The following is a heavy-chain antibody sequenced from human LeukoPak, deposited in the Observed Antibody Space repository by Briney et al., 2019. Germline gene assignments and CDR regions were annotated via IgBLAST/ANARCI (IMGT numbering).Heavy chain of an antibody. Sequence: SETLSLTCTVSGASVTSGIYYWSWIRQPPGKGLEWIGSMHHSGSTSHHPSLQNRVTMSVDTSKNQLSLKLTSATAADTAMYFCAGVRTAGTGPDCWGQGTLVTVSS. CDR2: MHHSGST. J-gene: IGHJ4*02. CDR3: AGVRTAGTGPDC. D-gene: IGHD6-13*01. CDR1: GASVTSGIYY. V-gene: IGHV4-61*01.